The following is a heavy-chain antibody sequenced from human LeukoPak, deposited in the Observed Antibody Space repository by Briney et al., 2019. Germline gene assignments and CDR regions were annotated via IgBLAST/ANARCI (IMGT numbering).Heavy chain of an antibody. Sequence: SVKLSCKASGGTFTSYAISWVRQAPGQGLEWMGGIIPIFGTANYAQKFQGRVTITADESTSTAYMELSSLRSEDTAVYYCARESGGVPASMANGFDIWGQGTMVTVSS. J-gene: IGHJ3*02. D-gene: IGHD2-2*01. CDR1: GGTFTSYA. V-gene: IGHV1-69*01. CDR2: IIPIFGTA. CDR3: ARESGGVPASMANGFDI.